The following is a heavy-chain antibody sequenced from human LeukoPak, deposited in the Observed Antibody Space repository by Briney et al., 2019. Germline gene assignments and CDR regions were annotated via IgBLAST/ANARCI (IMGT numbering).Heavy chain of an antibody. CDR2: ISYGGHNK. D-gene: IGHD2-2*01. CDR3: AKDLQYCSSSSCYFTPIMDV. V-gene: IGHV3-30-3*01. J-gene: IGHJ6*02. CDR1: GSTFSNYA. Sequence: PGKSLRLSCTASGSTFSNYAMHWVRQAPGKGLEWVAVISYGGHNKYYADSVKGLFTISRDNSKNTLFLEMNSLRAEDTAVYYCAKDLQYCSSSSCYFTPIMDVWGQGTTVTVSS.